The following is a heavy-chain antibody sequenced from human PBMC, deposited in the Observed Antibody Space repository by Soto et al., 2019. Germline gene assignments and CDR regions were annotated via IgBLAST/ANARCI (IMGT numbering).Heavy chain of an antibody. Sequence: QVQLVQSGAEVKDPGDSVRVSCEASGYTFTAYYIHWVRQAPGQGLEWMGWINPKFGDTTYAQDFQGRVSMTRCMSISTVYMELSRLSSDDTAIYYCARNMDYYYGRGSGNGHGVWGQGTTVTV. D-gene: IGHD3-10*02. CDR3: ARNMDYYYGRGSGNGHGV. J-gene: IGHJ3*01. CDR2: INPKFGDT. V-gene: IGHV1-2*02. CDR1: GYTFTAYY.